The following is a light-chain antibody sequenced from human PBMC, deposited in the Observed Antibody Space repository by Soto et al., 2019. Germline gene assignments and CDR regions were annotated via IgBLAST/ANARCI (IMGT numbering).Light chain of an antibody. V-gene: IGKV1-13*02. CDR1: QGISSA. CDR3: QRFNSYPYT. CDR2: DAS. J-gene: IGKJ2*01. Sequence: AIQLTQSPSSLSASVGDRVTITCWASQGISSALAWYQQKPGKAPKVLIYDASSLESGVPSRFSGSGSGTDFTLTISSLQPEDFATYYCQRFNSYPYTFGQGTRLEIK.